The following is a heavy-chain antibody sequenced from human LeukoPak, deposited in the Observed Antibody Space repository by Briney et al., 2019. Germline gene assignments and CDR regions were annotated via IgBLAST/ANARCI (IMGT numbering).Heavy chain of an antibody. J-gene: IGHJ4*02. Sequence: SETLSLTCTVSGGSISRSDNYWGWIRQPPGKGLEWIGSIYYSGSTYYSPSLKSRVTISVDTSKNQFSLKLSSVAAADTAVYYCARRNYYFDYWGQGALVTVSS. CDR3: ARRNYYFDY. CDR1: GGSISRSDNY. V-gene: IGHV4-39*01. CDR2: IYYSGST.